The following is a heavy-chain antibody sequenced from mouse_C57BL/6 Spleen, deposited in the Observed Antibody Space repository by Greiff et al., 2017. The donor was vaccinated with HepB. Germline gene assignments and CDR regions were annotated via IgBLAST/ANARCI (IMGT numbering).Heavy chain of an antibody. V-gene: IGHV1-39*01. CDR1: GYSFTDYN. CDR3: ARRGDSSGFFDY. Sequence: VQLKESGPELVKPGASVKISCKASGYSFTDYNMNWVKQSNGKSLEWIGVINPNYGTTSYNQKFKGKATLTVDHSSSTAYLQRNSLTSEDSAVYYCARRGDSSGFFDYWGEGTPLTVSS. D-gene: IGHD3-2*02. CDR2: INPNYGTT. J-gene: IGHJ2*01.